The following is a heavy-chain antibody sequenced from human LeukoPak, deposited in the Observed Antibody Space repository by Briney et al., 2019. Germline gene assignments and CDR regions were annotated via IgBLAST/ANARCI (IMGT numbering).Heavy chain of an antibody. CDR1: GFTFTTYG. D-gene: IGHD2-2*03. CDR2: IGGSGTRT. Sequence: GGALRLSCSASGFTFTTYGMNWVRQAPGKGLEWVSGIGGSGTRTYYADSVKGRFTISRDNSKNTLYLQMNSLRDEDTAVYYCAKDSHWILFDDWGQGTLVTVSS. V-gene: IGHV3-23*01. J-gene: IGHJ4*02. CDR3: AKDSHWILFDD.